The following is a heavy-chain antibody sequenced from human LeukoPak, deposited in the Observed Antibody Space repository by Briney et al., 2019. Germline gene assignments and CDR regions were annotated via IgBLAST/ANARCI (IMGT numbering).Heavy chain of an antibody. CDR1: GFTFSDHY. CDR3: ARDRDYGGNRGAFDI. J-gene: IGHJ3*02. V-gene: IGHV3-72*01. CDR2: TRNKANSYTT. D-gene: IGHD4-23*01. Sequence: SGGSLRLSCAASGFTFSDHYMDWVRQAPRKGLEWVGRTRNKANSYTTEYAASVKGRFTISRDDSKNSLYLQMNSLKTEDTAVYYCARDRDYGGNRGAFDIWGQGTMVTVSS.